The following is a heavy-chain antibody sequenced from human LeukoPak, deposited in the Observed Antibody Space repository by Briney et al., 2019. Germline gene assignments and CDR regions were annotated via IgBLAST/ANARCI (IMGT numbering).Heavy chain of an antibody. D-gene: IGHD2-2*01. CDR2: IYTSGST. CDR1: GGSISSGSYY. Sequence: SETLSLTCTVSGGSISSGSYYWSWIRQPAGKGLEWIGRIYTSGSTNYNPSLKSRVTISLDTSKNQFSLKLSSVTAADTAVYYCARDSIFSTKVVPALWGQGTLVTVSS. J-gene: IGHJ4*02. V-gene: IGHV4-61*02. CDR3: ARDSIFSTKVVPAL.